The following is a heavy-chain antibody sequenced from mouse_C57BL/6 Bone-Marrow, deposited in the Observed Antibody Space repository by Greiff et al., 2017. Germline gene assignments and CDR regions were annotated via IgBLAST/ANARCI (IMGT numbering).Heavy chain of an antibody. CDR1: GFTFSDYG. Sequence: DVQLVESGGGLVQPGGSLKLSCAASGFTFSDYGMAWVRQAPRKGPEWVAFISNLAYSIYYADTVTGRFTISRENAKNTLYLEMSSLRSEDTAMYYCARHYYGSSYEDYAMDYWGQGTSVTVSS. CDR2: ISNLAYSI. J-gene: IGHJ4*01. CDR3: ARHYYGSSYEDYAMDY. V-gene: IGHV5-15*01. D-gene: IGHD1-1*01.